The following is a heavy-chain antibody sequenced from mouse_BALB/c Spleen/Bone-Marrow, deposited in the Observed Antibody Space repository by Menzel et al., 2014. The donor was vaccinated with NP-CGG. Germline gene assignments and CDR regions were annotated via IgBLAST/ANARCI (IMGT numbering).Heavy chain of an antibody. V-gene: IGHV14-3*02. Sequence: VQLQQSGVELVKPGASVKLSCTASGFNIKDTYMHWVKQRPEQGLEWIGRIDLANGNTKYDPKFQGKATITADTSSNTASLQLSSLTSEDTAVYFCARDYPNAMEYWGQGTTVTVSS. CDR3: ARDYPNAMEY. CDR2: IDLANGNT. J-gene: IGHJ4*01. CDR1: GFNIKDTY. D-gene: IGHD5-5*01.